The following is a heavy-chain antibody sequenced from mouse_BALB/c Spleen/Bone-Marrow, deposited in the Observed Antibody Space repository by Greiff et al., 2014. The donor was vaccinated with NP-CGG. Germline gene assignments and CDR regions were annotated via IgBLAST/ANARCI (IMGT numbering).Heavy chain of an antibody. J-gene: IGHJ4*01. CDR3: TRSRRAVDY. Sequence: QVQLQQSGAELVKPGASVKLSCKASGYTFTSYYIYWVKQRPGQGLEWIGEINPSNGGTNFNEKFKSKATLTVDKSSSTAYMQLSSLTSEDSAVYYCTRSRRAVDYWGQGTSVTVSS. D-gene: IGHD2-12*01. V-gene: IGHV1S81*02. CDR2: INPSNGGT. CDR1: GYTFTSYY.